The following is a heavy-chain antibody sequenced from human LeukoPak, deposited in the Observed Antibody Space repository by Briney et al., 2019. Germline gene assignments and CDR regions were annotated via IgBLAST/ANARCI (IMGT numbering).Heavy chain of an antibody. CDR1: GGSLSGYY. J-gene: IGHJ4*02. D-gene: IGHD3-10*01. CDR2: ISHGGDT. CDR3: ARGRMVRGVPSPFGY. Sequence: PSETLSLTCAVYGGSLSGYYWSWIRQPPGKGLEWIGEISHGGDTNYNSSLKSRVTISVATSRNQFSLRLNSVTAADTAVYYCARGRMVRGVPSPFGYWGQGTLVTVSS. V-gene: IGHV4-34*01.